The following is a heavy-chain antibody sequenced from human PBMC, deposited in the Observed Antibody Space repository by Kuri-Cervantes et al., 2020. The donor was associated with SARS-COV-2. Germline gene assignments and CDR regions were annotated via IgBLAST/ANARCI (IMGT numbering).Heavy chain of an antibody. D-gene: IGHD3-3*01. CDR1: GYTFTGYY. J-gene: IGHJ4*02. CDR3: ARKISITILVRVWQYFDY. V-gene: IGHV1-2*02. Sequence: ASVKVSCKASGYTFTGYYMHWVRQAPGQGLEWMGWINPNSGGTNYAQKFQGRATMTRDTPISTAYMELSRLRSDDTAVYYCARKISITILVRVWQYFDYWGQGTLVTVSS. CDR2: INPNSGGT.